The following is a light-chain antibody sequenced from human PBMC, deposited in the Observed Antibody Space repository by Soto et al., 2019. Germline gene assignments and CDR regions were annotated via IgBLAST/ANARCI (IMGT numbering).Light chain of an antibody. CDR1: QSVTTY. CDR3: QQRSTWLRL. J-gene: IGKJ4*01. V-gene: IGKV3-11*01. Sequence: EILLTQFPVTLTLSPGQRATLSCRASQSVTTYLAWYQQRPGQTPRLLIYDASKRATGIPARFSGSGSGTDLTLTISGLEPEDSALYYCQQRSTWLRLFGGGTKVQIK. CDR2: DAS.